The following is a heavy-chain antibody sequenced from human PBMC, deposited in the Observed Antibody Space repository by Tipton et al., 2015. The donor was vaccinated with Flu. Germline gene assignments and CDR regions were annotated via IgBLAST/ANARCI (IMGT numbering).Heavy chain of an antibody. J-gene: IGHJ6*02. V-gene: IGHV4-59*08. Sequence: TLSLTCSVSGDSVSNFYWSWIRQPPGRGLEWIGYVHHSGRTNYTPSLTSRLTISLDTSKNQFSLRLTSVTAADAAVYYCARLQGLYYLDLPDYYYHSMDVWGQGTTVTVSS. CDR3: ARLQGLYYLDLPDYYYHSMDV. CDR1: GDSVSNFY. CDR2: VHHSGRT. D-gene: IGHD3-3*01.